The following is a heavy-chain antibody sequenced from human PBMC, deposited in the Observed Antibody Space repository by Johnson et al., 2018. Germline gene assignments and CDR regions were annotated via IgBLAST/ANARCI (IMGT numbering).Heavy chain of an antibody. V-gene: IGHV3-30*03. CDR2: ISYDGSNK. CDR1: GFTFSSYG. D-gene: IGHD5-24*01. J-gene: IGHJ6*03. Sequence: QVQLVESGGCLVQPGGSLRLSCAASGFTFSSYGMHWVRQAPGKGLAWVAVISYDGSNKYDADSVKGRFTSSRDNSKNPLYLQMNSLRAEDTAVYYCARDHLQYYYYYMDVWGKGTTVTVSS. CDR3: ARDHLQYYYYYMDV.